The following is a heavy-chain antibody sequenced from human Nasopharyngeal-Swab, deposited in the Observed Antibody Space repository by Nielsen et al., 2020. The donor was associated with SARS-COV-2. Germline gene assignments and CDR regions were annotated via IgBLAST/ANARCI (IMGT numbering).Heavy chain of an antibody. Sequence: ASVKVSCKASGYTFTSYDINWVRQATGQGLEWMGWMNPNSGNTGYAQKFQGRVTMTRDTSISTAYMELSRLRSDDTAVYYCARDGGWELPPVNWGQGTLVTVSS. CDR2: MNPNSGNT. D-gene: IGHD1-26*01. J-gene: IGHJ4*02. CDR3: ARDGGWELPPVN. CDR1: GYTFTSYD. V-gene: IGHV1-8*01.